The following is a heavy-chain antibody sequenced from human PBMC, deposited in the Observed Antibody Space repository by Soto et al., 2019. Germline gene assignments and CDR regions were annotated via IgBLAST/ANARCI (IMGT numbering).Heavy chain of an antibody. CDR3: AGAFDI. CDR1: GFAFSSYN. Sequence: GGSLRLSCAASGFAFSSYNMNWVRQAPGKGLEWVSYISSSSSTIYYADSVRGRFTISRDSAKNSLFLQMNSLRAEDTAVYYCAGAFDIWGQGTMVTVSS. J-gene: IGHJ3*02. V-gene: IGHV3-48*01. CDR2: ISSSSSTI.